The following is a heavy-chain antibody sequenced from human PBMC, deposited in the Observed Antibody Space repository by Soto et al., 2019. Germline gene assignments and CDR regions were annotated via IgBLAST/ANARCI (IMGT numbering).Heavy chain of an antibody. V-gene: IGHV3-7*01. Sequence: GGSLRLSCAASGFTFSTYWMHWVRQAPGKGLEWVANIKEDGSEKNYVDSVKGRFTISRDNAKNSLYLQINSLRVEDTAVYYCARLRYSDHWGQGTLVTVSS. J-gene: IGHJ4*02. CDR2: IKEDGSEK. CDR3: ARLRYSDH. CDR1: GFTFSTYW.